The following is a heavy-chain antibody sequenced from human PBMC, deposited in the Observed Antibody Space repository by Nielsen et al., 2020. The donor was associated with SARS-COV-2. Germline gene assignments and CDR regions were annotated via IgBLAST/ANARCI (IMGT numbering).Heavy chain of an antibody. CDR3: ARADYDFWSASIDP. J-gene: IGHJ5*02. V-gene: IGHV3-7*04. CDR2: IKQDGSEK. D-gene: IGHD3-3*01. CDR1: GFTFSSYW. Sequence: LSLTCAASGFTFSSYWMSWVRQAPGKGLEWVANIKQDGSEKYYVDSVKGRFTIPRDNAKNSLYLQMNSLRAEDTAVYYCARADYDFWSASIDPWGQGTLVTVSS.